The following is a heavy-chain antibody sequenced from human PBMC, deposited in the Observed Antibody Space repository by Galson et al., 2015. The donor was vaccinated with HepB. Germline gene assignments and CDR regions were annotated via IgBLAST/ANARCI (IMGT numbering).Heavy chain of an antibody. J-gene: IGHJ5*02. CDR1: GFTFSSYA. V-gene: IGHV3-23*01. Sequence: SLRLSCAASGFTFSSYAMSWVRQAPGKGLEWVSAISGSGGSTYYADSVKGRFTISRDNSKNTLYLQMNSLRAEDTAVYYCAKDHGITIFGVVIGWFDPWGQGTLVTVSS. CDR3: AKDHGITIFGVVIGWFDP. D-gene: IGHD3-3*01. CDR2: ISGSGGST.